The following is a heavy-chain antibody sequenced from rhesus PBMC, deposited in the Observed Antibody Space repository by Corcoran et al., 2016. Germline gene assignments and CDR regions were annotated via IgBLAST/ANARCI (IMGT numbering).Heavy chain of an antibody. Sequence: QVQLQESGPGLVKPSETLSLTCAVSGGSISRVYGWSCIRQPPWTGLEWIGEIDGSSGRTNYNTSRNSRVTIAKDTSKNKGSRKLSSVTAADTAVDYWARHDTVTTDGVDSWGQGVVVTVSS. CDR3: ARHDTVTTDGVDS. V-gene: IGHV4-127*01. CDR1: GGSISRVYG. J-gene: IGHJ6*01. D-gene: IGHD4-23*01. CDR2: IDGSSGRT.